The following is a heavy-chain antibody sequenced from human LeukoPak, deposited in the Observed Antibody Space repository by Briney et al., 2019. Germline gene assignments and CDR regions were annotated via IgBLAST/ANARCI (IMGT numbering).Heavy chain of an antibody. J-gene: IGHJ3*02. Sequence: GGSLRLSCAASGFTFSSYEMNWVRQARGKGLEWVSYISSSGSVIYYADSVKGRFTISRDNAKNSLYLQMNSLRAEDTAVYYCARDLGVYIVVTHHDAFDIWGQGTMVTVSS. CDR3: ARDLGVYIVVTHHDAFDI. CDR2: ISSSGSVI. D-gene: IGHD3-22*01. CDR1: GFTFSSYE. V-gene: IGHV3-48*03.